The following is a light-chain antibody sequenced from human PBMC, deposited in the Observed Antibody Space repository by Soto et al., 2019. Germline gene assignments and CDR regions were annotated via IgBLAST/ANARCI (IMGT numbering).Light chain of an antibody. J-gene: IGKJ1*01. Sequence: DIHMTQSPSSLSASVGDRVSITCRASQSISRYLNWYQQKPGKAPNLLIYVASSLQSEVPSRFSGSGSGTEFTLTISSLQPDDFATYYCQQYNSYWTFGQGTKVDI. CDR1: QSISRY. V-gene: IGKV1-39*01. CDR3: QQYNSYWT. CDR2: VAS.